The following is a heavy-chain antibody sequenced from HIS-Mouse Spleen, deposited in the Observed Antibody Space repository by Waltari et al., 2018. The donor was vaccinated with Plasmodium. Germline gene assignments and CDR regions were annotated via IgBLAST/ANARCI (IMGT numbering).Heavy chain of an antibody. CDR1: GGSFSGYS. CDR2: INHSGST. Sequence: QVQLQQWGAGLLKPSETLSLTCTVHGGSFSGYSRSWVRQPPGKGLEWIGKINHSGSTNYNPSLKSRVTISVDTSKNQFSLKLSSVTAADTAVYYCARTGDYGGNSWGQGTLVTVSS. D-gene: IGHD4-17*01. J-gene: IGHJ4*02. CDR3: ARTGDYGGNS. V-gene: IGHV4-34*01.